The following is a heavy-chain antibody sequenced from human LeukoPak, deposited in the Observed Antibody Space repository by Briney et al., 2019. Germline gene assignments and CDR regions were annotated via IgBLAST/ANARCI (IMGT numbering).Heavy chain of an antibody. CDR2: ISYDGSNK. CDR1: GFTFSSYA. D-gene: IGHD3-22*01. J-gene: IGHJ4*02. Sequence: GRSLRLSCAASGFTFSSYAMHWVRQAPGKGLEWVAVISYDGSNKYYADSVKGRFTISRDNSKNTLYLQMNSLRAEDTAVYYCARVGYDSSGYLDYWGQGTLVTVSS. V-gene: IGHV3-30*04. CDR3: ARVGYDSSGYLDY.